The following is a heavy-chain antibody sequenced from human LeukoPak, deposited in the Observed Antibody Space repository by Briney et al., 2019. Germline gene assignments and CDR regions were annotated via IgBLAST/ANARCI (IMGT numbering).Heavy chain of an antibody. CDR3: ASLIAAAGAEYFQH. CDR1: GGSFSGYY. V-gene: IGHV4-34*01. D-gene: IGHD6-13*01. Sequence: SETLSLTCAVYGGSFSGYYWSWIRQPPGKGLEWIGDSGSTNYNPSLKSRVTISVDTSKNQFSLKLSSVTAADTAVYYCASLIAAAGAEYFQHWGQGTLVTVSS. J-gene: IGHJ1*01. CDR2: SGST.